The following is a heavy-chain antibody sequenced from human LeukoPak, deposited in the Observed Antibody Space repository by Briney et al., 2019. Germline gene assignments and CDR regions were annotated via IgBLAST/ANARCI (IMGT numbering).Heavy chain of an antibody. CDR1: GFSLSGYW. CDR2: NNGDGSTT. CDR3: ARDPRNVGLAP. V-gene: IGHV3-74*01. J-gene: IGHJ5*02. D-gene: IGHD2-15*01. Sequence: GGSLRLSCVASGFSLSGYWMYWVRQAPGKGLMYISRNNGDGSTTNYADVVKGRFIMSRDNVKNTLYLQMNSLRVEDTAVYYCARDPRNVGLAPWGQGTLVTVSS.